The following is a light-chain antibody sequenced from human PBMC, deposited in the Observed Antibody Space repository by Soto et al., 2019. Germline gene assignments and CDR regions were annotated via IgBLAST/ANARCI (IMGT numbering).Light chain of an antibody. CDR2: SNN. CDR3: AAWDDSLNAYV. Sequence: QSVLTQSPSASGTPGQRVTISCSGSSSNIGSNTVNWYQPLPGTAPKLLIYSNNQRPSGVPDRFSGSKSGTSASLAISGLQSEDEADYYCAAWDDSLNAYVFGTGTKVTVL. CDR1: SSNIGSNT. J-gene: IGLJ1*01. V-gene: IGLV1-44*01.